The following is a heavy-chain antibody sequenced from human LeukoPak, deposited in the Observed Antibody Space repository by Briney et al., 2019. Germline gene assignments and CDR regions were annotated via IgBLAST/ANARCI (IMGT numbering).Heavy chain of an antibody. Sequence: PGGSLRLSCAASGFTFSSYAMSWVRQAPGKGLEWVSAISGSGGSTYYADSVKGRFTISRDNSKNTLYLQMNSLRAEDTAVYYCAKDRTSTTVVWYFDLWGRGTLVTVSS. V-gene: IGHV3-23*01. J-gene: IGHJ2*01. CDR3: AKDRTSTTVVWYFDL. CDR2: ISGSGGST. D-gene: IGHD4-23*01. CDR1: GFTFSSYA.